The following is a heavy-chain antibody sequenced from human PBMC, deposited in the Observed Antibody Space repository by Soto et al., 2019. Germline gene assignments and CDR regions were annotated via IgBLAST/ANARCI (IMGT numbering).Heavy chain of an antibody. CDR1: GFTFSTYG. CDR3: ARDLGAFNYGSAYFDY. J-gene: IGHJ4*02. V-gene: IGHV3-33*01. CDR2: IWYDGSNQ. Sequence: PGGSLRLSCAPSGFTFSTYGMHWVREAPGKGLEWVAVIWYDGSNQYYADSVKGRFTISRDNSKNMLYLQMNRLSAEDTAVYYCARDLGAFNYGSAYFDYWGQGTPVTVSS. D-gene: IGHD3-10*01.